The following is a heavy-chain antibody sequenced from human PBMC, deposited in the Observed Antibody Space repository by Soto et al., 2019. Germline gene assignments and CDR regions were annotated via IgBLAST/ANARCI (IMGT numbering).Heavy chain of an antibody. CDR3: ATEVFTGTTPTFDY. D-gene: IGHD1-1*01. CDR2: INAYNGNT. CDR1: GGTFSSYA. J-gene: IGHJ4*02. Sequence: ASVKVCCKTSGGTFSSYAISWVRQAPGQGLEWMGWINAYNGNTNYAQKLQGRVTMTEDTSTDTAYMELSSLTSEDTAMYYCATEVFTGTTPTFDYWGQGTLVTVSS. V-gene: IGHV1-18*01.